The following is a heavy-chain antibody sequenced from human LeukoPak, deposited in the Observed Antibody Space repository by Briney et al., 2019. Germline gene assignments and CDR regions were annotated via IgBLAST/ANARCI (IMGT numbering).Heavy chain of an antibody. CDR2: ISAYNGNT. D-gene: IGHD3-10*01. Sequence: ASVKVSCKASGYTFTGYYMHWVRQAPGQGLEWMGWISAYNGNTNYAQKLQGRVTMTTDTSTSTAYMELRSLRSDDTAVYYCARVPVRGYYMDVWGKGTTVTVSS. CDR3: ARVPVRGYYMDV. CDR1: GYTFTGYY. V-gene: IGHV1-18*04. J-gene: IGHJ6*03.